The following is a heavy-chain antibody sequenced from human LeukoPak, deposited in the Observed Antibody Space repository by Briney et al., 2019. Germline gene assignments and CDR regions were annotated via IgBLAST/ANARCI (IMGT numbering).Heavy chain of an antibody. J-gene: IGHJ4*02. V-gene: IGHV4-34*01. D-gene: IGHD5-24*01. CDR2: INHSGST. Sequence: SETLPLTCAVYGGSFSGYYWSWIRQPPGKGLEWIGEINHSGSTNYNPSLKSRVTISVDTSKNQFSLRLTSVTAADTAVYYCARDHKEEKTWYFDNWGQGILVIVTS. CDR3: ARDHKEEKTWYFDN. CDR1: GGSFSGYY.